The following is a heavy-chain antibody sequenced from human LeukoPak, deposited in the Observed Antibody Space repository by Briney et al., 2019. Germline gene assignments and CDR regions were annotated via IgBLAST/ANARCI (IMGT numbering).Heavy chain of an antibody. CDR1: GFTFSIYA. J-gene: IGHJ3*01. CDR2: MSYHGIDK. Sequence: GGSLRLSCAASGFTFSIYALHWVNQAPGKGLEWVAVMSYHGIDKYYADSVKGRFTISRDNSKNTLYLQMNSLRPEDTAVYYCAKSGGGLADGFDLLGQGTMVTVSS. V-gene: IGHV3-30-3*02. D-gene: IGHD3-16*01. CDR3: AKSGGGLADGFDL.